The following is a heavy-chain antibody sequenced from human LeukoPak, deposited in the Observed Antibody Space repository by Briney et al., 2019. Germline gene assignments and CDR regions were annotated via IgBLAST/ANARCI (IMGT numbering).Heavy chain of an antibody. Sequence: ASVKVSCKASGYTFTSYGISWVRQAPGQGLEWMGWISAYNGNTNYAQKLQGRVTMTTDTSTSTAYMELRSLRSDDTAVNYCARGNIVVVPEHYYYYYMDVWGKGTTVTVSS. J-gene: IGHJ6*03. CDR1: GYTFTSYG. CDR3: ARGNIVVVPEHYYYYYMDV. D-gene: IGHD2-2*01. V-gene: IGHV1-18*01. CDR2: ISAYNGNT.